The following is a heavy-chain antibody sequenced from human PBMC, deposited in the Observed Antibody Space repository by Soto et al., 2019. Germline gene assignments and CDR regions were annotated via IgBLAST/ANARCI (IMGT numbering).Heavy chain of an antibody. D-gene: IGHD6-13*01. CDR1: GGSFSGYY. CDR3: ASTAIIAAAGNWFDP. CDR2: INHSGST. J-gene: IGHJ5*02. Sequence: SETLSLTCAVYGGSFSGYYWSWIRQPPGKGLEWIGEINHSGSTNYNPSLKSRVTISVDTSKNQFSLKLSSVTAADTAVYYCASTAIIAAAGNWFDPWGQGTLVTVSS. V-gene: IGHV4-34*01.